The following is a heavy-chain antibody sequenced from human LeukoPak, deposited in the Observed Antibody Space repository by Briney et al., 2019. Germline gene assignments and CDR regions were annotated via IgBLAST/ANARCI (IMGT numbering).Heavy chain of an antibody. CDR1: GGSISGYY. J-gene: IGHJ3*02. CDR2: INHSGST. V-gene: IGHV4-34*01. CDR3: ARVPPADDAFDI. Sequence: PSETLSLTCTVSGGSISGYYWSWIRQPPGKGLEWIGEINHSGSTNYNPSLKSRVTISVDTSKNQFSLKLSSVTAADTAVYYCARVPPADDAFDIWGQGTMVTVSS.